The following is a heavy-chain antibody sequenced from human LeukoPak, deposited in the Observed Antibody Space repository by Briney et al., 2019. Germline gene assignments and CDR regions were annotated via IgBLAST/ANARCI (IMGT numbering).Heavy chain of an antibody. CDR2: INHSGST. CDR1: GGSFSGYY. Sequence: SETLSLTCAVYGGSFSGYYWSWIRQPPGKGLEWIGEINHSGSTNYNPSLKSRVTISVDTSKNQFSLKLSSVTAADTAVYYCARDQSPGLLWFGEWPRFDPWGQGTLVTVSS. D-gene: IGHD3-10*01. CDR3: ARDQSPGLLWFGEWPRFDP. J-gene: IGHJ5*02. V-gene: IGHV4-34*01.